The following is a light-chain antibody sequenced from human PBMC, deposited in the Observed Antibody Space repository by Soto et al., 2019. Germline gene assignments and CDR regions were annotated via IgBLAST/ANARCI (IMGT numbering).Light chain of an antibody. Sequence: QSLLTHYASVSGSPGQSVTISCTGPRSDIGDSNFISWYQHSPGKAPRLLIYEVNNRPSGVSRRFSGSKAGNTASLTISGLLDDDEADYFCASFRSGTILVFGSGTKVTVL. CDR1: RSDIGDSNF. J-gene: IGLJ6*01. CDR2: EVN. V-gene: IGLV2-14*01. CDR3: ASFRSGTILV.